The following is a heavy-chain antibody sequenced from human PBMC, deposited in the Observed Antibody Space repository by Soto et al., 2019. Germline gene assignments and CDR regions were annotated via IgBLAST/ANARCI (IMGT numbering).Heavy chain of an antibody. CDR1: GFTFSTYA. Sequence: GSLRLSCSTSGFTFSTYAMNWVRHAAGHGLEWVSALSGSGGTTYYADSVRGRFTISRDNSKNTLFLQMSSLRAEDTALYYCAKQRAGYGSGSDTFYFDFWGQGTLVTVSS. V-gene: IGHV3-23*01. CDR3: AKQRAGYGSGSDTFYFDF. CDR2: LSGSGGTT. J-gene: IGHJ4*02. D-gene: IGHD3-10*01.